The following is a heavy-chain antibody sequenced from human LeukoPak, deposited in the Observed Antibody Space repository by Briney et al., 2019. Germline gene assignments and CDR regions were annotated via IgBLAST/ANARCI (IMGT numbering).Heavy chain of an antibody. Sequence: PAETLSLTCDVSGYSISSGYSWGWIRQPPGKGLEWIGSIYHTGTTYYNPSLKSRLTISVDTSKNQFSLKMTSVTAADTAVYYCARREDYMDVLGKGTAVTVSS. CDR3: ARREDYMDV. J-gene: IGHJ6*03. CDR2: IYHTGTT. V-gene: IGHV4-38-2*01. CDR1: GYSISSGYS.